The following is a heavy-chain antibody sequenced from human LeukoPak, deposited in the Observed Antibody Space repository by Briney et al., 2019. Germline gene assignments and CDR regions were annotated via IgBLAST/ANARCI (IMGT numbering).Heavy chain of an antibody. D-gene: IGHD5-18*01. V-gene: IGHV4-38-2*02. J-gene: IGHJ6*02. CDR1: GYSISSGYY. CDR2: IYHSGRT. Sequence: SETLSLTCSLSGYSISSGYYWGWIRQPPGKGLEWIGSIYHSGRTYYKPSLKSRVTISMDTSKNQSSLRLSSVTTADTAVYFCARGPREHTYGDQYYYYYYGMDVWGQGTTVTVSS. CDR3: ARGPREHTYGDQYYYYYYGMDV.